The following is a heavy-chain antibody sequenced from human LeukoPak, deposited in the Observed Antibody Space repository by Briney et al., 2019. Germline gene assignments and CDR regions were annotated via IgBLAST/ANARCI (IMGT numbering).Heavy chain of an antibody. J-gene: IGHJ1*01. Sequence: GGPLRLSCAASGFTFSSYWMHWVRQAPGKGLVWVSRIKSDGSTNYADSVKGRFTTPRDNAKNTVSLQMNSLRAEDTGVYYCARAPSEIGGYYPEYFRHWGQGTLVTVSS. CDR3: ARAPSEIGGYYPEYFRH. CDR2: IKSDGST. D-gene: IGHD3-22*01. CDR1: GFTFSSYW. V-gene: IGHV3-74*01.